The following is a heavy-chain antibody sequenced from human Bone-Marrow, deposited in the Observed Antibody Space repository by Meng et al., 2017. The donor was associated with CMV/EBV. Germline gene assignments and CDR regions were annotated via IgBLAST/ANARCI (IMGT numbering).Heavy chain of an antibody. CDR2: IRYHGSLK. D-gene: IGHD3-3*01. CDR3: GKDYDFWSGSVPDAFDM. CDR1: GFMSSRYW. J-gene: IGHJ3*02. V-gene: IGHV3-30*02. Sequence: GESLKIPCAGSGFMSSRYWMSWVRQVPGKGLEWVAFIRYHGSLKYYSDSVRGRFTISRDNSKSTLYLQMSSLRPEDTAVYYCGKDYDFWSGSVPDAFDMWGQGTMVTVSS.